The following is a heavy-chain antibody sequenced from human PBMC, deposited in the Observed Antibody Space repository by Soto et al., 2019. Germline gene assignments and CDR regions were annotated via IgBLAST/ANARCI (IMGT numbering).Heavy chain of an antibody. J-gene: IGHJ4*02. D-gene: IGHD2-8*01. Sequence: ETLSLTCTVSGGSISSSSYYWGWIRQPPGKGLEWIGSIYYSGSTYYNPSLKSRVTISVDTSKNQFSLKLSSVTAADTAVYYCASLRSGYCTNGVCFGFDYWGQGTLVTVSS. V-gene: IGHV4-39*01. CDR3: ASLRSGYCTNGVCFGFDY. CDR2: IYYSGST. CDR1: GGSISSSSYY.